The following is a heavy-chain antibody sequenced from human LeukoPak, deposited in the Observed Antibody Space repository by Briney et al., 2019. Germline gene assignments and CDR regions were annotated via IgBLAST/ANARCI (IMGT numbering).Heavy chain of an antibody. V-gene: IGHV1-69*13. D-gene: IGHD5-12*01. Sequence: ASVKVSCKASGGTFSSYAISWVRQAPGQGLEWLGGIIPIFGTANYAQKFQGRVTITADESTSTAYMELSSLRSEDTAVYYCAVATGVDNWFDPWGQGTLVTVSS. CDR1: GGTFSSYA. CDR3: AVATGVDNWFDP. J-gene: IGHJ5*02. CDR2: IIPIFGTA.